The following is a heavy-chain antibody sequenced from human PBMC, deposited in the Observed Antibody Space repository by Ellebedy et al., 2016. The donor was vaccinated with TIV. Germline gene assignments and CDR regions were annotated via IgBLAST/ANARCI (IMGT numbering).Heavy chain of an antibody. CDR2: ICYSGST. D-gene: IGHD6-19*01. J-gene: IGHJ4*02. CDR1: GDSMRPYC. CDR3: ARGGGGWYFDN. V-gene: IGHV4-59*01. Sequence: MPSETLSLTCTVPGDSMRPYCWSWIRQPPGKGLEWVGHICYSGSTSCNPSLRRGVTMSVDMSNSQFSLELASVLAAATAVYFCARGGGGWYFDNWGQGTLVTVTS.